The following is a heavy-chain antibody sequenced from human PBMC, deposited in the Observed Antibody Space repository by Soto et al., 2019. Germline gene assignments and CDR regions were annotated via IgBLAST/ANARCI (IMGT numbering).Heavy chain of an antibody. J-gene: IGHJ6*02. CDR3: ARGLWYYDFWSGSYYYYYYGMDV. D-gene: IGHD3-3*01. Sequence: ALVKVSCKASGYSFTSYDINWVRQATGQGLEWMGWMNPNSGNTGYAQKFQGRVTMTRNTSISTAYMELSSLRSEDTAVYYCARGLWYYDFWSGSYYYYYYGMDVWGQGTTVTVSS. CDR1: GYSFTSYD. V-gene: IGHV1-8*01. CDR2: MNPNSGNT.